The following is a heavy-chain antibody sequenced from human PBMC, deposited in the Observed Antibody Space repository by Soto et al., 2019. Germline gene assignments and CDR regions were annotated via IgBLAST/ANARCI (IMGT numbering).Heavy chain of an antibody. J-gene: IGHJ4*02. V-gene: IGHV1-2*02. CDR3: ARDPALAVIDLDY. CDR2: IAANSGDT. D-gene: IGHD6-19*01. CDR1: GYTFTDYY. Sequence: QVQLVQSGAEVKMPGASVKLSCKASGYTFTDYYIHWVRQAPGQGLDWMGWIAANSGDTRYAQKFQGRVTVTRDTSTSTAYMELSSLRSDDTAVYYCARDPALAVIDLDYWGQGTLVTVSS.